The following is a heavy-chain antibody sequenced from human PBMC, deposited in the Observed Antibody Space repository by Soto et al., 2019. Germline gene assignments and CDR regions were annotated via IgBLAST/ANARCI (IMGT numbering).Heavy chain of an antibody. Sequence: GESLKISWRGSGYNFTNYWIAWVRQVSGKGLEWVGIIYPGDSDTRYSPSFQGQVTISADKSISTAYLQWSSLKASDTAMYYCARTPYDILTGYYSSPDYWGQGTLVTVSS. J-gene: IGHJ4*02. CDR2: IYPGDSDT. V-gene: IGHV5-51*01. D-gene: IGHD3-9*01. CDR1: GYNFTNYW. CDR3: ARTPYDILTGYYSSPDY.